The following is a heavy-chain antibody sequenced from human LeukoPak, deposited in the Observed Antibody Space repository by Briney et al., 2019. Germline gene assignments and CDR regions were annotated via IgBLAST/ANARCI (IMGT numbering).Heavy chain of an antibody. CDR3: ARGKVHDSSGYYYNY. CDR2: IIPILGIA. V-gene: IGHV1-69*04. Sequence: SVKVSCKASGGTFSSYAISWVRQAPGQGVEWMGRIIPILGIANYAQKFQGRVTITADKSTSTAYMELSSLRSEDTAVYYCARGKVHDSSGYYYNYWGQGTLVTVSS. CDR1: GGTFSSYA. D-gene: IGHD3-22*01. J-gene: IGHJ4*02.